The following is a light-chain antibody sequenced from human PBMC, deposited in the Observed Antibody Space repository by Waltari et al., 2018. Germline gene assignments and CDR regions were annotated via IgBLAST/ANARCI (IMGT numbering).Light chain of an antibody. CDR1: SSNS. CDR2: SSS. CDR3: AAWDDSLTLVV. J-gene: IGLJ2*01. Sequence: QSVLTQPPSASGTPGQRVTISCSGTSSNSVNWYQQLPGMAPKLLIYSSSQRPSGVPDRFSASKSGTSATLAISGPQSEDEADYYCAAWDDSLTLVVFGGGTKLTVL. V-gene: IGLV1-44*01.